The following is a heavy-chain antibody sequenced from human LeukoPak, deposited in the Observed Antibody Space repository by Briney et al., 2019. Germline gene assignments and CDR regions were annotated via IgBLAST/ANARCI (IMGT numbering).Heavy chain of an antibody. CDR3: ARYKNYDFWSGYFDP. J-gene: IGHJ5*02. D-gene: IGHD3-3*01. V-gene: IGHV4-59*01. CDR2: IYYSGST. CDR1: GGSISSYY. Sequence: SETLSLTCTVSGGSISSYYWSWVRQPPGKGLEWIGYIYYSGSTNYNPSLKSRVTISVDTSKNRFSLKLSSVTAADTAVYYCARYKNYDFWSGYFDPWGQGTLVTVSS.